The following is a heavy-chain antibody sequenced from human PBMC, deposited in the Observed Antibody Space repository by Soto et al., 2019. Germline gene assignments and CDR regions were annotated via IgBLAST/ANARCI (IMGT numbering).Heavy chain of an antibody. CDR2: ISRSGNTM. Sequence: GGSLRLSCAASGFTSWDYDMSWIRQAPGRGLEWVSYISRSGNTMYYGDYVKGRFTISRDNAENSVFLQMISLRAEDTAVYYCVREGRSSTSCNTGCAFDIWGQGTMVTVSS. CDR1: GFTSWDYD. V-gene: IGHV3-11*01. CDR3: VREGRSSTSCNTGCAFDI. D-gene: IGHD2-2*02. J-gene: IGHJ3*02.